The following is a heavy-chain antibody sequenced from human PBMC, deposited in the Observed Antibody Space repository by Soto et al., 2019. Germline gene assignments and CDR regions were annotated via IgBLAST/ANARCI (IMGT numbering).Heavy chain of an antibody. CDR3: ARFEDFWSGWPFDY. Sequence: EVQLVESGGGLVQPGGSLRLSCAASGFTFSSYWMSWVRQAPGKGLEWVANIKQDGSEKYYVDSVKGRFTISRDNAKNSLYLQMNSRRAVDTAVYFCARFEDFWSGWPFDYWGQGTLVTVSS. CDR2: IKQDGSEK. J-gene: IGHJ4*02. D-gene: IGHD3-3*01. V-gene: IGHV3-7*01. CDR1: GFTFSSYW.